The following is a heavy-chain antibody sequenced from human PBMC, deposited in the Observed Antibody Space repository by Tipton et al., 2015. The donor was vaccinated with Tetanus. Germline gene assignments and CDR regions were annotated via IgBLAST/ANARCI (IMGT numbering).Heavy chain of an antibody. CDR2: AYYSGST. CDR1: GASISDKKYY. D-gene: IGHD3-9*01. V-gene: IGHV4-39*01. CDR3: ARHSSLKALNY. J-gene: IGHJ4*02. Sequence: LRLSCTVSGASISDKKYYWGWIRQPPGKGLEWIGSAYYSGSTYYNPSLKSRVTISVDTSKNQFSLELSSVTAADTAVYYCARHSSLKALNYWGQGTLVTASS.